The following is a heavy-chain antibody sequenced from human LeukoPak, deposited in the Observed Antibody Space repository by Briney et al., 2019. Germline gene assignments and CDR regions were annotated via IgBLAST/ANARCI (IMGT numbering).Heavy chain of an antibody. Sequence: PGGSLRLSCAASGFTFSSYGMHWVRQAPGKGLEWVAFIRYDGSNKYYADSVKGRLTISRDNSKNTLYLQMNSLRAEDTAVYYCAKSLTYYDFWSGYYWGQGTLVTVSS. V-gene: IGHV3-30*02. CDR2: IRYDGSNK. D-gene: IGHD3-3*01. CDR1: GFTFSSYG. J-gene: IGHJ4*02. CDR3: AKSLTYYDFWSGYY.